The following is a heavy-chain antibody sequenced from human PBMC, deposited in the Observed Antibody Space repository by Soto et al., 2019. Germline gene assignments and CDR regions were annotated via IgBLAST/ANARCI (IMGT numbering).Heavy chain of an antibody. J-gene: IGHJ3*02. V-gene: IGHV3-48*03. CDR1: GFTFSSYE. Sequence: GGSLRLSCAASGFTFSSYEMNWVRQAPGKGLEWVSYISSSGSTIYYADSVKGRFTISRDNAKNSLYLQMNSLRAEDTAVYYCARDLQGSDAFDIWGQGTMVTGSS. CDR3: ARDLQGSDAFDI. CDR2: ISSSGSTI.